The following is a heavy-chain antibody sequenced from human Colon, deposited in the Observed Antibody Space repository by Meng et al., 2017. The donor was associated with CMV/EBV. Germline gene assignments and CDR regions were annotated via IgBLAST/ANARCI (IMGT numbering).Heavy chain of an antibody. D-gene: IGHD2-15*01. CDR3: AKDLSSFASLPMDF. Sequence: GGSLRLSCATSGFTFGDFGMNWVRHAPGKGLEWVALVSWDGGSTRYADSVRGRFTISRDNSNNLLVLQLNSLRSDDSALYYCAKDLSSFASLPMDFWGQGTPVTVSS. CDR2: VSWDGGST. V-gene: IGHV3-43*02. CDR1: GFTFGDFG. J-gene: IGHJ4*02.